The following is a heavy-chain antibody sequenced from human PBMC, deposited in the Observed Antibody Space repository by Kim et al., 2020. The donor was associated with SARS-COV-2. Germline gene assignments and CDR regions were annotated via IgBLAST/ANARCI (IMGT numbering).Heavy chain of an antibody. J-gene: IGHJ5*02. Sequence: SGPTLVNPTQTLTLTCTFSGFSLTTRGMCVSWVRQPPGKSLQWLARIDWDDDKYYTTSLRTRLTISKDTSKNQVVLTMTNMDPVDTATYFCARTTSVGFCTGVDCLRRGWFDPWGQGTLVTVSS. CDR1: GFSLTTRGMC. CDR2: IDWDDDK. CDR3: ARTTSVGFCTGVDCLRRGWFDP. V-gene: IGHV2-70*11. D-gene: IGHD2-8*02.